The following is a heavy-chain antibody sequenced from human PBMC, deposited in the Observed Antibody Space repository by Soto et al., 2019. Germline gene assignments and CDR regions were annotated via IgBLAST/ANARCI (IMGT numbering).Heavy chain of an antibody. V-gene: IGHV3-23*01. J-gene: IGHJ4*02. CDR3: AKETDPRCCYGVDY. D-gene: IGHD2-2*01. CDR1: GFTFSTYA. Sequence: EVQLLESGGGLVQPGGSLTLSCAASGFTFSTYAMGWVRQAPGKGLEWVSTIQGRDDTTFYADSVRGRFTISRDNSKNTMSLQMNTLRGDDTAVYYCAKETDPRCCYGVDYWGPGALVTVSS. CDR2: IQGRDDTT.